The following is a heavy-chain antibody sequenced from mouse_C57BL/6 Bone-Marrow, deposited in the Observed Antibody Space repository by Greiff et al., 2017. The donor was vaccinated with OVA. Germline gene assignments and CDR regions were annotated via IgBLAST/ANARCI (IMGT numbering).Heavy chain of an antibody. CDR2: ISDGGSYT. CDR1: GFTFSSYA. CDR3: ARDYGYDVYWYFDV. V-gene: IGHV5-4*01. Sequence: EVKLVESGGGLVKPGGSLKLSCAASGFTFSSYAMSWVRQTPEKRLEWVATISDGGSYTYYPDNVKGRFTISRDNAKNNLYLQMSHLKSEDTAMYYCARDYGYDVYWYFDVWGTGTTVTVSS. D-gene: IGHD2-2*01. J-gene: IGHJ1*03.